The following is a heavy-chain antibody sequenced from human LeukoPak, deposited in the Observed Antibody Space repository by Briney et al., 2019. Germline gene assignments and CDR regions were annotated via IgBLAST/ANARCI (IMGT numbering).Heavy chain of an antibody. CDR1: GGTFSSYA. CDR3: ARVTPPTGQAGDDAFDI. V-gene: IGHV1-69*13. CDR2: IIPIFGTA. D-gene: IGHD3-10*01. Sequence: SVTVSCKASGGTFSSYAISWVRQAPGQGLEWMGGIIPIFGTANYAQKFQGRVTITADESTSTAYMELSSLRSEDTAVYYCARVTPPTGQAGDDAFDIWGQGTMVTVSS. J-gene: IGHJ3*02.